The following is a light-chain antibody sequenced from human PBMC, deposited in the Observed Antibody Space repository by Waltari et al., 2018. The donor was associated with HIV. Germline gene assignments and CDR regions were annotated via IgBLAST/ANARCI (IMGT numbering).Light chain of an antibody. CDR3: CSYAGMYTWV. CDR2: DVS. J-gene: IGLJ3*02. V-gene: IGLV2-11*01. CDR1: SSDVGSYNY. Sequence: QSSLTQPRSVSGSPGQSVTISCSGTSSDVGSYNYVSWYQQHPGKAPKVMIYDVSKRPSGVPDRFSGPKSGKTASLTISGLQAEDEADYYCCSYAGMYTWVFGGGTKLTVL.